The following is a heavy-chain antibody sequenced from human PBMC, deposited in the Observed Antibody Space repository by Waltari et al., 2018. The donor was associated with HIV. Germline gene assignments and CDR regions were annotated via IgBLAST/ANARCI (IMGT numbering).Heavy chain of an antibody. CDR1: GFTLSTYT. V-gene: IGHV3-21*02. CDR3: VADLGGSHDS. D-gene: IGHD1-26*01. CDR2: ISSTITYI. J-gene: IGHJ4*02. Sequence: EVQLVESGGGLVKPGGSLRLSCATSGFTLSTYTMYWVRQAPGKGLEWVSSISSTITYIYYTDSVKGRFTISRDNAQNSLSLQMNSLSAEDTAVYYCVADLGGSHDSWGQGSQVTVSS.